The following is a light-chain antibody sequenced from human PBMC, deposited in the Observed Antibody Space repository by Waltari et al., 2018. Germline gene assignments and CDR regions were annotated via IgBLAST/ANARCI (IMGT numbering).Light chain of an antibody. V-gene: IGLV6-57*04. CDR1: SGSIASNY. J-gene: IGLJ3*02. Sequence: NFMLTQPHSVSESPGKTVTISCTRSSGSIASNYVQWYQQRPGSAPTTVLYENNQRPPGVSDRFSVSIDSSSNSAHLTISGLKAEDEADYYCQSYYGTDWVFGGGTKLTVL. CDR3: QSYYGTDWV. CDR2: ENN.